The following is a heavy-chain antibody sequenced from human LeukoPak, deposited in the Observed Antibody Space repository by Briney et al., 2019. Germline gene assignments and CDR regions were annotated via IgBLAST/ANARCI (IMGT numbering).Heavy chain of an antibody. D-gene: IGHD3-16*01. CDR1: GFTFSSYW. Sequence: PGGSLRLSCVASGFTFSSYWMHWVRQTPGKGLVWVSRINSDGSITSYADSVKGRFTISRDNAKNTLYLQMNSLRNDDTSVYYCASGGSTRADYWGQGTLVTVSS. V-gene: IGHV3-74*01. J-gene: IGHJ4*02. CDR3: ASGGSTRADY. CDR2: INSDGSIT.